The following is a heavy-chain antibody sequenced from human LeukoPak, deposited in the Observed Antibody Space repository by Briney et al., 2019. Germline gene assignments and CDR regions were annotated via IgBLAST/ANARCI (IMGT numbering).Heavy chain of an antibody. V-gene: IGHV1-18*01. J-gene: IGHJ5*02. CDR1: GYTFTSYG. CDR2: ISIYNGKI. Sequence: ASVKVSCKASGYTFTSYGISWVRQAPGQGLEWMGWISIYNGKINYAQKFQGRVTMTRDMSTTTDYMELSSLRSEDTAVYYCARDNSVGDIAWWFDPWGQGTLVTVSS. CDR3: ARDNSVGDIAWWFDP. D-gene: IGHD3-16*02.